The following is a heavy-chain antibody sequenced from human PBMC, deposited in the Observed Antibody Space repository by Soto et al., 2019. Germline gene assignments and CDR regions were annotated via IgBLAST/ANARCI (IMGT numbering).Heavy chain of an antibody. CDR2: IYYSGST. CDR1: GGSISSSSYY. CDR3: ASPSPRVWFGEPYYYYYYGMDV. J-gene: IGHJ6*02. V-gene: IGHV4-39*01. Sequence: PSETLSLTCTVSGGSISSSSYYWGWIRQPPGKGLEWIGSIYYSGSTYYNPSLKSRVTISVDTSKNQFPLKLSSVTAADTAVYYCASPSPRVWFGEPYYYYYYGMDVWGQGTTVTVSS. D-gene: IGHD3-10*01.